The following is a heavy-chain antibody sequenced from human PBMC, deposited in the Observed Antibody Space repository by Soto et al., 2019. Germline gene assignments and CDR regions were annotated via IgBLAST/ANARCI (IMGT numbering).Heavy chain of an antibody. V-gene: IGHV2-5*02. Sequence: QITLKESGPTLVKPTQTLTLTCTLSGFSLSTGGVGVGWIRQSPGKALEWLAVIYWDDVKHYSPSLERRLTITTDTSESEVVLTMTNMDPVDTATYYCARKGSGDYALDYWGQGILVTVSS. CDR3: ARKGSGDYALDY. CDR2: IYWDDVK. CDR1: GFSLSTGGVG. J-gene: IGHJ4*02. D-gene: IGHD4-17*01.